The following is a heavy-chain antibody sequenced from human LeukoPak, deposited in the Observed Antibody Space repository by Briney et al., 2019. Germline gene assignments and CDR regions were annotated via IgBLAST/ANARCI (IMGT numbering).Heavy chain of an antibody. Sequence: AAVKVSFYVSASSVMICCFDMERHAPGKGLEWMGGFDPEGGETIYAQKFPGRVTMTEDTSTDTAYMQLSSLRSADTAVYYCSTPGPYSSDSYNCWGQGTMVTVSS. D-gene: IGHD3-16*01. CDR3: STPGPYSSDSYNC. J-gene: IGHJ3*01. CDR2: FDPEGGET. CDR1: ASSVMICC. V-gene: IGHV1-24*01.